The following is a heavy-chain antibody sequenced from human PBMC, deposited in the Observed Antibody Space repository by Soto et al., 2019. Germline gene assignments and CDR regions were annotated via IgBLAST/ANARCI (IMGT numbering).Heavy chain of an antibody. Sequence: GESLKISCKGSGYSFTSYWIGWVRQMPGKGLEWMGIIYPGDSDTRYSPSFQGQVTISADKSISTAYLQWSSLKASDTAMYYCARCSRDGYNYYYYGMDVWGQGTKGTVSS. CDR3: ARCSRDGYNYYYYGMDV. CDR1: GYSFTSYW. J-gene: IGHJ6*02. V-gene: IGHV5-51*01. D-gene: IGHD5-12*01. CDR2: IYPGDSDT.